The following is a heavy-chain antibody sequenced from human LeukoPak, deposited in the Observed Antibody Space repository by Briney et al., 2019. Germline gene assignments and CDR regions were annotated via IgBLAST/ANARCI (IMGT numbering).Heavy chain of an antibody. J-gene: IGHJ3*02. V-gene: IGHV3-23*01. CDR2: ISGSGGST. Sequence: GGSLRLSCAASGLTFSGYAMIWVRQAPGKGLEWVSAISGSGGSTYSADSVKGRSPISRDNSKNTLYLQMNSLRAEDTAVYYCAAQWLLHGAFDIWGQGTMVTVSS. CDR3: AAQWLLHGAFDI. CDR1: GLTFSGYA. D-gene: IGHD6-19*01.